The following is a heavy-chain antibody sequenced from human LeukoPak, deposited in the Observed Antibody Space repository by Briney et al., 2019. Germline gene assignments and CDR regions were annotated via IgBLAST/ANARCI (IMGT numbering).Heavy chain of an antibody. CDR3: SRGYCTGGTCYSGDF. J-gene: IGHJ4*02. V-gene: IGHV3-72*01. D-gene: IGHD2-15*01. CDR1: GFTFSAHY. Sequence: GGSLRLSCAASGFTFSAHYMDWVRQAPGKGPEWVARIRDAAQSYTTEYAASVKGRFTISRDASENVLYLQMSSLKTADTAVYYCSRGYCTGGTCYSGDFWGQGTLVTVSS. CDR2: IRDAAQSYTT.